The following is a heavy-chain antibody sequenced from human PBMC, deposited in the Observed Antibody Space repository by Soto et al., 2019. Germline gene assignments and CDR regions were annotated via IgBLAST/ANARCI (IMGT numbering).Heavy chain of an antibody. Sequence: SASLALTCTVSRGSISSGGYDWSWIRQHPGKGLEWIGYIYYSGSTYYNPSLKSRVTISVDTSKNQFSLKLSSVTAADTAVYYCASFPPYYYDSSGSWFDPWGQGTLVTVS. J-gene: IGHJ5*02. V-gene: IGHV4-31*03. CDR3: ASFPPYYYDSSGSWFDP. CDR2: IYYSGST. D-gene: IGHD3-22*01. CDR1: RGSISSGGYD.